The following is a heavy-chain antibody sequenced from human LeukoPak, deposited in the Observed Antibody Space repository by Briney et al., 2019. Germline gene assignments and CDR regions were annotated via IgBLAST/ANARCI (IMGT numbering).Heavy chain of an antibody. CDR2: IKQDGSEK. Sequence: GGSLRLSCAANGFTFSNYWMGWVRQAPGKGLEWVANIKQDGSEKYYVDSVTGRFTISRDNTKSSLYLQMNSLRAEDTAVYYCARDIGDCSSLSCYDQYYYMDVWGKGTTVTVSS. D-gene: IGHD2-2*01. V-gene: IGHV3-7*01. CDR3: ARDIGDCSSLSCYDQYYYMDV. CDR1: GFTFSNYW. J-gene: IGHJ6*03.